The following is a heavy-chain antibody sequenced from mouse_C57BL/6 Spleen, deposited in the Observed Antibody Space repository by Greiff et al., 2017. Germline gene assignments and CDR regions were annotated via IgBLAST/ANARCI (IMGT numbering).Heavy chain of an antibody. D-gene: IGHD1-1*01. CDR3: ARRHYYGSRIFDY. J-gene: IGHJ2*01. Sequence: QVQLKQSGAELVRPGTSVKVSCKASGYAFTNYLIEWVKQRPGQGLEWIGVINPGSGGTNYNEKFKGKATLTADKSSSTAYMQLSSLTSEDSAVYFCARRHYYGSRIFDYWGQGTTLTVSS. CDR2: INPGSGGT. V-gene: IGHV1-54*01. CDR1: GYAFTNYL.